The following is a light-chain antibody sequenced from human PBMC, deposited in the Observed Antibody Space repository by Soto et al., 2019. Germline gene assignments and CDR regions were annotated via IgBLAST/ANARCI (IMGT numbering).Light chain of an antibody. J-gene: IGKJ1*01. Sequence: DIVMTQSPLSLPVTPGEPASISCRSSQSLLHSNGYNYLDWYLQKPGQSPQLLIYLGSNRASGGRDRFSGSGSGTDCSLKISRVGAEDVGGYYCMQALRTPWTFGQGTKVEIK. CDR3: MQALRTPWT. V-gene: IGKV2-28*01. CDR2: LGS. CDR1: QSLLHSNGYNY.